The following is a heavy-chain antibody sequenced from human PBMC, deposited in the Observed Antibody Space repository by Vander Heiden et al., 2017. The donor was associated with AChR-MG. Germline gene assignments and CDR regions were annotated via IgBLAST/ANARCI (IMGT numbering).Heavy chain of an antibody. CDR2: SNHSGIA. Sequence: VQIQQWGAGLLKPSETLPLTCAVSRGSFRSYFWTWIRQLPGTGLESLGESNHSGIANYNPSLKSRVTISVDTSKNQFSLRLSSVTAADTAIYYCARSRYDLNFDSWGQGTLVTVSS. J-gene: IGHJ4*02. V-gene: IGHV4-34*01. D-gene: IGHD1-1*01. CDR3: ARSRYDLNFDS. CDR1: RGSFRSYF.